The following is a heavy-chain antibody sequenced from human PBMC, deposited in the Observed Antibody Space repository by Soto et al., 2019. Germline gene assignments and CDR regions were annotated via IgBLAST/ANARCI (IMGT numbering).Heavy chain of an antibody. Sequence: QVQLVESGGGVVHPGRSLRLSCAASGFSFSDYAMHWVRQAPGKGLEWVAVIWFDGTSQYQTDSVKGRFTISRDNSKKTLYLQMNSLTAKDTAVYYCARGGGGILSVPFDYWGQGTLVTVSS. CDR3: ARGGGGILSVPFDY. J-gene: IGHJ4*02. V-gene: IGHV3-33*01. CDR2: IWFDGTSQ. CDR1: GFSFSDYA. D-gene: IGHD3-16*01.